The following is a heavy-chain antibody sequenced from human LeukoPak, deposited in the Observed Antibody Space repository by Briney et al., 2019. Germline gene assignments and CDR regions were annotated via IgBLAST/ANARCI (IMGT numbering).Heavy chain of an antibody. J-gene: IGHJ4*02. D-gene: IGHD3-10*01. CDR2: ISYDGSNK. CDR3: AIEGTDYYGSGSYYFDY. V-gene: IGHV3-30*04. CDR1: GFTFSSYA. Sequence: PGRSLRLSCAASGFTFSSYAMHWVRQAPGKGLEWVAVISYDGSNKYYADSVKGRFTISRDNSKNTLYLQMNSLRAEDTAVYYCAIEGTDYYGSGSYYFDYWGQGTLVTVSS.